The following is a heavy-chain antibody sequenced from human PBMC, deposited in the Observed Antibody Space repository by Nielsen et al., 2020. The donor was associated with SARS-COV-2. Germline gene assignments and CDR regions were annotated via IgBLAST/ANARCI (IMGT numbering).Heavy chain of an antibody. J-gene: IGHJ4*02. CDR1: GGSFSGYY. CDR3: ARKVDIVATIGYFDY. Sequence: GSLRLSCAVYGGSFSGYYWSWIRQPPGKGLEWIGEINHSGSTNYNPSLKSRVTISVDTSKNQFSLKLSSVTAADTAVYYCARKVDIVATIGYFDYWGQGTLVTVSS. D-gene: IGHD5-12*01. CDR2: INHSGST. V-gene: IGHV4-34*01.